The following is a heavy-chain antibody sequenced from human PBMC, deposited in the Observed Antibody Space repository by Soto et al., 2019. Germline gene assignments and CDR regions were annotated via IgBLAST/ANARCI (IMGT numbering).Heavy chain of an antibody. CDR2: IYYSGST. CDR1: GGSISSGGYY. J-gene: IGHJ4*02. CDR3: AARKYCGGDCSAGLGY. Sequence: KPSETLSHTCTVSGGSISSGGYYWSRIRQHPGKGLEWIGYIYYSGSTYYNPSLKSRVTISVDTSKNQFSLKLSSVTAADTAVYYCAARKYCGGDCSAGLGYWGQGTLVTVSS. V-gene: IGHV4-31*03. D-gene: IGHD2-21*02.